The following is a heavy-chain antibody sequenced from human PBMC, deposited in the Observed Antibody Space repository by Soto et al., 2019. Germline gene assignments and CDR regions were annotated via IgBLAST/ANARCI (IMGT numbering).Heavy chain of an antibody. CDR3: ARDRADLWFGELSYDY. D-gene: IGHD3-10*01. Sequence: GGSLRLSCAASGFTFSSYWMHWVRQAPGKGLVWVSRINSDGSSTSYADSVKGRFTISRDNAKNTLYLQMNSLRAEDTAVYYCARDRADLWFGELSYDYWGQGTLVTVSS. V-gene: IGHV3-74*01. J-gene: IGHJ4*02. CDR1: GFTFSSYW. CDR2: INSDGSST.